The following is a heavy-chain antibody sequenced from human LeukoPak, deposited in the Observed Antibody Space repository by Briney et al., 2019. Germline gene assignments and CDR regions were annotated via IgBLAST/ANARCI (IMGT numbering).Heavy chain of an antibody. J-gene: IGHJ6*02. D-gene: IGHD2-15*01. Sequence: ASVKVSCKASGYTFTSYGISWVRQAPGQGLEWMGWISAYNGNTNYAQKLQGRVTMTTDTSTSTAYMELRSLRSDDTAVYYCARDDIVVVVAAYYYYGMDVWGQGTTVTVSS. CDR1: GYTFTSYG. CDR2: ISAYNGNT. CDR3: ARDDIVVVVAAYYYYGMDV. V-gene: IGHV1-18*01.